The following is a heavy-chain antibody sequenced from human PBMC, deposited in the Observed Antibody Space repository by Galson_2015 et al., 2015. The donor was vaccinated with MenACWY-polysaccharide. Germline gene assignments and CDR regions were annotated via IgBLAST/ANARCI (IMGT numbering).Heavy chain of an antibody. CDR3: AKYGERGSVRYFDL. CDR2: IGSGGGSI. CDR1: GFTFSSYA. V-gene: IGHV3-23*01. D-gene: IGHD5/OR15-5a*01. Sequence: SLRLSCAASGFTFSSYAMSWARQAPGKGLEWVSVIGSGGGSIYYADSVQGRFTISRDNSKNTLYLQMNSLRDEDTAVYYCAKYGERGSVRYFDLWGRGTLVSVSS. J-gene: IGHJ2*01.